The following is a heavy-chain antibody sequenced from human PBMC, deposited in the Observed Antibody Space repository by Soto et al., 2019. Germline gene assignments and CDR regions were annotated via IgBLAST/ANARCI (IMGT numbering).Heavy chain of an antibody. Sequence: GSLRLSCAASGFTFSSYAMSWVRQAPGKGLEWVSAISGSGGSTYYADSVKGRFTISRDNSKNTLYLQMNSLRAEDTALYYSEKNKSHFEVGVAVTRVFDIWGKGTMVTVSS. V-gene: IGHV3-23*01. CDR2: ISGSGGST. CDR1: GFTFSSYA. D-gene: IGHD2-15*01. J-gene: IGHJ3*02. CDR3: EKNKSHFEVGVAVTRVFDI.